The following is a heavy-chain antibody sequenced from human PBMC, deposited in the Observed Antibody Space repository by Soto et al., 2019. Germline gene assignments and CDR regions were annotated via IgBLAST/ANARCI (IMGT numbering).Heavy chain of an antibody. J-gene: IGHJ3*02. CDR1: GYTFTGYY. V-gene: IGHV1-2*04. D-gene: IGHD1-26*01. CDR2: INPNSGGT. CDR3: AWSTLVGAGAFDI. Sequence: ASVKVSCKASGYTFTGYYMHWVRQAPGQGLEWMGWINPNSGGTNYAQKFQGWVTMTRDTSISTAYMELSRLRSDDTAVYYCAWSTLVGAGAFDICCQGTMVTVSS.